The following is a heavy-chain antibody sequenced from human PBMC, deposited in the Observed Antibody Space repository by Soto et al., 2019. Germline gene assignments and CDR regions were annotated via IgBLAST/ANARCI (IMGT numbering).Heavy chain of an antibody. Sequence: QLQLQESGSGLVKPSQTLSLTCAVSGGSISSGGYSWSWIRQPPGKGLEWIGYIYHSGSTYYNPSLKSRVTISVDTSKNQFSLKLSSVTAADTAVYYCARESRIEWLRWYYFDYWGQGTLVTVSS. D-gene: IGHD5-12*01. CDR3: ARESRIEWLRWYYFDY. J-gene: IGHJ4*02. CDR2: IYHSGST. CDR1: GGSISSGGYS. V-gene: IGHV4-30-2*01.